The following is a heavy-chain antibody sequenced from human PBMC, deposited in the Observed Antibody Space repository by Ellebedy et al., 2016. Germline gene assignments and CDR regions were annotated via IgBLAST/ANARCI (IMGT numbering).Heavy chain of an antibody. CDR3: ARRTGYSSSWYRPNWYFDL. D-gene: IGHD6-13*01. V-gene: IGHV4-34*01. CDR2: INHSGST. Sequence: SETLSLTCAVYGGSFSGYYWSWIRQPPGKGLEWIGEINHSGSTNYNPSLKSRVTISVDTSKNQFSLKLSSVTAADTAVYYCARRTGYSSSWYRPNWYFDLWGRGTLVTVSS. CDR1: GGSFSGYY. J-gene: IGHJ2*01.